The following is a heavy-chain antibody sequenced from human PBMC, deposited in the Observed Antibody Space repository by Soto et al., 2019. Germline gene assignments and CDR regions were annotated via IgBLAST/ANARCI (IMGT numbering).Heavy chain of an antibody. J-gene: IGHJ6*03. Sequence: ASVKVSCKASGYTFTSYGISWVRQAPGQGLEWMGWISAYNGNTNYAQKLQGRVTMTTDTSTSTAYMELRSLRSDDTAVYYCARVLSTGLRSFLRVDYYYYYMDVWGKGTTVTVSS. D-gene: IGHD5-12*01. CDR1: GYTFTSYG. V-gene: IGHV1-18*01. CDR3: ARVLSTGLRSFLRVDYYYYYMDV. CDR2: ISAYNGNT.